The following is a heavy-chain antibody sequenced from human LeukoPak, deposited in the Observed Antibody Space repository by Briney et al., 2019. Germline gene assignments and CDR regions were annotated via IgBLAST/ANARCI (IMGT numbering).Heavy chain of an antibody. V-gene: IGHV1-69*05. J-gene: IGHJ5*02. CDR1: GGTFSSYA. Sequence: SVKVSCKASGGTFSSYAISWVRQAPGQGLEWMRRIIPIFGTANYAQKFQGRVTITTDESTSTAYMELSSLRSEDTAVYYCARSSDASSRINWFDPWGQRTLVTVSS. CDR3: ARSSDASSRINWFDP. D-gene: IGHD6-25*01. CDR2: IIPIFGTA.